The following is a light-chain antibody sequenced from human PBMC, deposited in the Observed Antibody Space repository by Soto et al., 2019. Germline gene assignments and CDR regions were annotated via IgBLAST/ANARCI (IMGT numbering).Light chain of an antibody. CDR1: SGDIGRSKF. CDR3: SSYAGSNNFVV. CDR2: EVS. J-gene: IGLJ2*01. Sequence: QSALTQPASVSGSPGQSITISCTGTSGDIGRSKFVSWYQQHPGKAPKLMIYEVSKRPSGVPDRFSGSKSGNTASLTVSGLQAEDEADYYCSSYAGSNNFVVFGGGTKLTVL. V-gene: IGLV2-8*01.